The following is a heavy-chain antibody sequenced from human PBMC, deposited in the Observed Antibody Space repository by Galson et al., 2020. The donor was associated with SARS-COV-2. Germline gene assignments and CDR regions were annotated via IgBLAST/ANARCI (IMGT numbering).Heavy chain of an antibody. CDR3: ARDCFDWPARYFDL. J-gene: IGHJ2*01. CDR2: TYYTGST. D-gene: IGHD3-9*01. V-gene: IGHV4-31*03. CDR1: GGSIRSGGYY. Sequence: TLSLTCTVSGGSIRSGGYYWSWIRQHPGKGLEWIGYTYYTGSTYYNPSLKSRLTISVDTSKNQFSLKLTSVTAADTAVYYCARDCFDWPARYFDLWGRGTLVTVSS.